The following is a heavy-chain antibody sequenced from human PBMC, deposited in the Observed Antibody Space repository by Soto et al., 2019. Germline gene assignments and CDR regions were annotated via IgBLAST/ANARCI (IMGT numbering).Heavy chain of an antibody. V-gene: IGHV3-74*01. CDR3: ARAYQVLWESHYYDGMDA. D-gene: IGHD2-2*01. J-gene: IGHJ6*02. Sequence: PGGSLRLSCAASGLTFSTHWMHWVRQAPGKGLEWVSRINSDESTTNYADSVKGRFTISRDDARSTLFLQMNSLRVEDTAVYYCARAYQVLWESHYYDGMDAWGQGTTVTVSS. CDR1: GLTFSTHW. CDR2: INSDESTT.